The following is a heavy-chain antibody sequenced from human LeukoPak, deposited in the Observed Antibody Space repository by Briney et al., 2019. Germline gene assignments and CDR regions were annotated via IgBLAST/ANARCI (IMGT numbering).Heavy chain of an antibody. CDR2: IYYSGTA. CDR1: GGSISTSDYY. Sequence: SETLSLTCTVSGGSISTSDYYWGWIRQPPGKGLEWIGTIYYSGTAYYSPSLRSRVTISVDTSKNQFSLKLSSVTAADPAVYYCARLTGVRGVIDNWGQGTLVTVSS. CDR3: ARLTGVRGVIDN. D-gene: IGHD3-10*01. V-gene: IGHV4-39*01. J-gene: IGHJ4*02.